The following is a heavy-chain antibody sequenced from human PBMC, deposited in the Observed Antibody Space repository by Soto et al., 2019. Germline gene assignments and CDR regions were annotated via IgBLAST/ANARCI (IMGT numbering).Heavy chain of an antibody. D-gene: IGHD3-3*01. CDR1: GFALSNRGEA. CDR3: AQRRGMFQDLWAGVAAGQYDF. CDR2: ILWDSDK. J-gene: IGHJ4*01. Sequence: QITLKESGPALVKPSHTLTLTCTFSGFALSNRGEAVAWIRQPPGKALEWLALILWDSDKIYSPSLVNRLSFPADHSNNRVVLTLTNIDTVDTTTYFWAQRRGMFQDLWAGVAAGQYDFWVQGVLVTVSS. V-gene: IGHV2-5*02.